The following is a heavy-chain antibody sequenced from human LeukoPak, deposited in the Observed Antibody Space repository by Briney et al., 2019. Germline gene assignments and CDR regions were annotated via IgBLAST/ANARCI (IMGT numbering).Heavy chain of an antibody. Sequence: GGSLRLSCAASGFTFSSYSMNWVCQAPGKGLEWVSSISSSSSYIYYADSVKGRFTISRDSSKNTLYLQMNSLRAEDTAVYYCAKAEKAMIVVVITYLDYWGQGTLVTVSS. CDR1: GFTFSSYS. CDR2: ISSSSSYI. V-gene: IGHV3-21*04. J-gene: IGHJ4*02. CDR3: AKAEKAMIVVVITYLDY. D-gene: IGHD3-22*01.